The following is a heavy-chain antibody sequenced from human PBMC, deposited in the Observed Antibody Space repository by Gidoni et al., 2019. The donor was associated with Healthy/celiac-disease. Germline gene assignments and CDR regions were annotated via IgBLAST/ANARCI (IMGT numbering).Heavy chain of an antibody. CDR3: AKDSYYYDSG. Sequence: EVQLLESGGGLVQPGGSLRLSCSASGFTFSSYAMSWVRQAPGKGLEWVSAMSGSGCSTYYADSVKCRFTISIDNSKNTLYLQMNSLRAEDTAVYYCAKDSYYYDSGWGQGTLVTVSS. D-gene: IGHD3-22*01. CDR2: MSGSGCST. J-gene: IGHJ4*02. V-gene: IGHV3-23*01. CDR1: GFTFSSYA.